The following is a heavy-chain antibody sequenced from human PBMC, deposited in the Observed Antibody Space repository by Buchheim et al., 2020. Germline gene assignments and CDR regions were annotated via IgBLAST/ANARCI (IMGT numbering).Heavy chain of an antibody. V-gene: IGHV4-39*07. CDR3: ARDTNLFNLEMATTDY. CDR1: GGSISSSSYY. D-gene: IGHD5-24*01. CDR2: IYYSGST. Sequence: QLQLQESGPGLVKPSETLSLTCTVSGGSISSSSYYWGWIRQPPGKGLEWIGSIYYSGSTYYNPSLNSRVTISVDTSKHQFSRKLSSVTAADTAVEYCARDTNLFNLEMATTDYWGEGTL. J-gene: IGHJ4*02.